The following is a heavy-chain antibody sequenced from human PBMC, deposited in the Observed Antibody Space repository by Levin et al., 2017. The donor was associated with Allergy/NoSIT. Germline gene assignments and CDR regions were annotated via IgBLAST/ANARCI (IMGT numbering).Heavy chain of an antibody. D-gene: IGHD1-26*01. CDR2: ISGSGGST. CDR3: AKETPGSYYVGIDY. CDR1: GFTFSSYA. J-gene: IGHJ4*02. Sequence: LSLTCAASGFTFSSYAMSWVRQAPGKGLEWVSAISGSGGSTYYADSVKGRFTISRDNSKNTLYLQMNSLRAEDTAVYYCAKETPGSYYVGIDYWGQGTLVTVSS. V-gene: IGHV3-23*01.